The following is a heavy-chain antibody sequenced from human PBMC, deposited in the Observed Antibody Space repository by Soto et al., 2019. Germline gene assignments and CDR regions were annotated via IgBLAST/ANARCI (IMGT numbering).Heavy chain of an antibody. J-gene: IGHJ6*02. V-gene: IGHV3-15*01. CDR3: TTDGVLLWFGELYSYYYGMDV. Sequence: TGGSLRLSCAASGFTFSNAWMSWVRQAPGKGLEWVGRIKSKTDGGTTDYAAPVKGRFTISRDDSKNTLYLQMNSLKTEDTAVYYCTTDGVLLWFGELYSYYYGMDVWGQGTTVTVSS. D-gene: IGHD3-10*01. CDR1: GFTFSNAW. CDR2: IKSKTDGGTT.